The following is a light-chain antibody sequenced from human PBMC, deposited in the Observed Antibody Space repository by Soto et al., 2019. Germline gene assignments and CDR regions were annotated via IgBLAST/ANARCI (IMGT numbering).Light chain of an antibody. CDR3: QQRSNWPIT. V-gene: IGKV3-11*01. Sequence: EIVLTQSPATLSLSPGERATLSCRTSQSVSSYFAWYQQKPGRAPRLLIYDASNRVTGIPARFIGSGSGTDFTLTISSLEPEDFAVYYCQQRSNWPITFGQGTRLEIK. CDR1: QSVSSY. CDR2: DAS. J-gene: IGKJ5*01.